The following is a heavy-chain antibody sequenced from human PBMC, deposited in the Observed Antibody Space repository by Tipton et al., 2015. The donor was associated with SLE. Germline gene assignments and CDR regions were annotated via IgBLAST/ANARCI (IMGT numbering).Heavy chain of an antibody. CDR2: ISWNSGSI. V-gene: IGHV3-9*01. CDR1: GFTFDDYA. D-gene: IGHD1-26*01. CDR3: AKDTGSGSYYIHGAFDI. J-gene: IGHJ3*02. Sequence: RSLRLSCAASGFTFDDYAMHWVRQAPGKGLGWVSGISWNSGSIGYADSVKGRFTISRDNAKNSLYLQMNSLRAEDTALYYCAKDTGSGSYYIHGAFDIWGQGTMVTVSS.